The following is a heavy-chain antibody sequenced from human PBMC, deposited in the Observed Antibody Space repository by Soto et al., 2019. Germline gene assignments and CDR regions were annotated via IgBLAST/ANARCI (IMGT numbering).Heavy chain of an antibody. V-gene: IGHV1-18*01. Sequence: QVQLVQSGAEVKKPGASVKVSCKASGYTFTSYGIIWVRQAPGQGLEWMGWINPYNANTKYAQKVQGRGTMTTDTSTSTAYMELTSLRSDDTAVYYCAKGAGWEPEYYSDYWGQGTLVTVSS. J-gene: IGHJ4*02. CDR3: AKGAGWEPEYYSDY. D-gene: IGHD1-26*01. CDR2: INPYNANT. CDR1: GYTFTSYG.